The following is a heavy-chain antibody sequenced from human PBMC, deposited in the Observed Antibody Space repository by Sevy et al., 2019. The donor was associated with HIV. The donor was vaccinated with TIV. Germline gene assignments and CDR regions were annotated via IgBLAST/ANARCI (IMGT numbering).Heavy chain of an antibody. D-gene: IGHD6-6*01. V-gene: IGHV1-2*02. J-gene: IGHJ4*02. Sequence: ASVKVSCKASGYTFTGYYIHWVRQAPGQGLEWMGWIHPNSGDTNSAQKFQGRVTMTRDTSIGTAFMELSRLRFDDTAMYYCMRGRGIGTRDDTFLAHYWGQGTLVTVSS. CDR2: IHPNSGDT. CDR3: MRGRGIGTRDDTFLAHY. CDR1: GYTFTGYY.